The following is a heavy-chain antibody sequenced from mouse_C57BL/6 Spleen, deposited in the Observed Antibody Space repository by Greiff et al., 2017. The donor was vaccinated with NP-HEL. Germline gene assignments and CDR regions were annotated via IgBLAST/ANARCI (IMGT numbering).Heavy chain of an antibody. CDR1: GYTFTSYW. J-gene: IGHJ4*01. CDR2: IDPSDSYT. D-gene: IGHD1-1*01. V-gene: IGHV1-69*01. Sequence: VQLQQPGAELVMPGASVKLSCKASGYTFTSYWMHWVKQRPGQGLEWIGEIDPSDSYTNYNQKFKGKTTLTVDKSSSTAYMQLSSLTSEDSAVYYCASGRVMDYWGQGTSVTVSS. CDR3: ASGRVMDY.